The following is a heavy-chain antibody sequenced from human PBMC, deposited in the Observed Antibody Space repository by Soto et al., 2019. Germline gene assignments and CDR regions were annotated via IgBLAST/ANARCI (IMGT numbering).Heavy chain of an antibody. CDR2: IIPILGIA. V-gene: IGHV1-69*02. J-gene: IGHJ6*02. CDR3: ARAKSAPVRELLPRYGMDV. D-gene: IGHD1-26*01. Sequence: EASVKVSCKASGGTFSSYTISWVRQAPGQGLDWMGRIIPILGIANYAQKFQGRVTITADKSTSTAYMELSSLRSEDTAVYYCARAKSAPVRELLPRYGMDVWGQGTTVTVSS. CDR1: GGTFSSYT.